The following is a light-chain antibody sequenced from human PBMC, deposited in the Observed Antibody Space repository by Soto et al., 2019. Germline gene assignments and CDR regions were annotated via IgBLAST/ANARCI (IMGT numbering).Light chain of an antibody. CDR3: QSYDSSLRQV. Sequence: QSALTQPPSVSGAPGQRVTISCTGSSSNIGAGYDVHWYQKLPGTAPKLLIYGNSNRPSGVPDRFSGSKSGTSASLAITGLQAEDEADYYCQSYDSSLRQVFGGGTKLTVL. V-gene: IGLV1-40*01. CDR2: GNS. J-gene: IGLJ2*01. CDR1: SSNIGAGYD.